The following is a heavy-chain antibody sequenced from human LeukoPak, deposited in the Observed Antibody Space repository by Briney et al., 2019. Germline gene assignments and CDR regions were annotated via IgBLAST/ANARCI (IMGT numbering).Heavy chain of an antibody. CDR2: FSAYSGDT. V-gene: IGHV1-18*01. D-gene: IGHD3-22*01. CDR3: ARVWYDSGNHLYFYYGLDV. CDR1: GYTFTTYG. Sequence: ASVKVSCKASGYTFTTYGITWVRQAPGQGLEWMGWFSAYSGDTDYAQSLQGRVTMTTDTSTSTAYMELTTLRSDDTAVYYCARVWYDSGNHLYFYYGLDVWGQGTTVTVSS. J-gene: IGHJ6*02.